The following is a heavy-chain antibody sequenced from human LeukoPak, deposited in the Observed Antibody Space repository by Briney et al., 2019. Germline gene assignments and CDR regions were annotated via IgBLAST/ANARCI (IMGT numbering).Heavy chain of an antibody. V-gene: IGHV4-31*03. D-gene: IGHD2-21*02. CDR2: IYYSGST. CDR1: GGSISSGGSY. J-gene: IGHJ6*02. Sequence: PSETLSLTCTVSGGSISSGGSYWSWIRQHPGKGLEWIGYIYYSGSTYYNPSLKSRVTISVDTSKNQFSLKLSSVTAADTAVYYCARESAYCGGDCYRSYYYYGMDVWGQGTTVTVSS. CDR3: ARESAYCGGDCYRSYYYYGMDV.